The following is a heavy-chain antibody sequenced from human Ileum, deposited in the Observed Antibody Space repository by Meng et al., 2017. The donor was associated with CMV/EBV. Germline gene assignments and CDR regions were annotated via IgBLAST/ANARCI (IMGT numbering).Heavy chain of an antibody. Sequence: GESLKISCAASGFTISNYEMNWVRQVPGKGLEWISYISSSGNTIYYADSVKGRFTISRDNAKNSLYLQMSSLRAEDTAVYYCARFQRDTGGNWGQGTLVTVSS. CDR3: ARFQRDTGGN. CDR2: ISSSGNTI. CDR1: GFTISNYE. J-gene: IGHJ4*02. D-gene: IGHD1-1*01. V-gene: IGHV3-48*03.